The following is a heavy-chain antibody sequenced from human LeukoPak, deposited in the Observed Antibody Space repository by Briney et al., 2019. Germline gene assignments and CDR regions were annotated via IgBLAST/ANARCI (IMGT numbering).Heavy chain of an antibody. CDR2: INHSGST. CDR3: AREAGPYLPLDY. CDR1: GGSFSGYY. Sequence: PSETLSLTCAVYGGSFSGYYWSRIRQPPGKGLEWIGEINHSGSTNYNPSLKSRVTILLDTSKNQFSLKLTSVTAADTAVYYCAREAGPYLPLDYRGQGTLVTVAS. J-gene: IGHJ4*02. V-gene: IGHV4-34*01.